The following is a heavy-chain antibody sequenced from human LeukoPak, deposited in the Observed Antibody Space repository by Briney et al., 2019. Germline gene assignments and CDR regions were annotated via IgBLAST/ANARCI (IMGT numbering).Heavy chain of an antibody. CDR2: INGGGDST. Sequence: GGSLRLSCAASGFTFSSYYMSWFRQAPGKGLEWVSAINGGGDSTYYADSVKGRFAISRGNSKKTLFLQMNRLRAEDTAVYYCVRDETGRGWYNWGQGTLVSVSS. V-gene: IGHV3-23*01. CDR3: VRDETGRGWYN. CDR1: GFTFSSYY. D-gene: IGHD6-19*01. J-gene: IGHJ4*02.